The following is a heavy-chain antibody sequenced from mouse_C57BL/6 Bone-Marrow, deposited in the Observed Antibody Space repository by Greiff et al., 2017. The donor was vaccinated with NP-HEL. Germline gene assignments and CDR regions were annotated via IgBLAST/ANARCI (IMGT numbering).Heavy chain of an antibody. V-gene: IGHV1-61*01. D-gene: IGHD1-1*01. CDR2: IYPSDSET. Sequence: VQLQQPGAELVRPGSSVKLSCKASGYTFTSYWMDWVKQRPGQGLEWIGNIYPSDSETHYNQKFKDKATLTVDKSSSTAYMQLSSLTSEDSAVYYCARSGYYGSSFSYWYFDVWGTGTTVTVSS. CDR3: ARSGYYGSSFSYWYFDV. CDR1: GYTFTSYW. J-gene: IGHJ1*03.